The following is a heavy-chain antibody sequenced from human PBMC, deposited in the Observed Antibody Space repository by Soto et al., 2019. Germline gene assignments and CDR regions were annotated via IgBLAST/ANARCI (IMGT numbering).Heavy chain of an antibody. V-gene: IGHV4-4*02. Sequence: PLSVTCTDSGGSLSCRHWFMCVRKPPGQGLDWIGEINHSGSTNYNPSLKSRVTISVDTSKNQFSLKLSSVTAADTAVYYCARSPPTAITIFWPGQNNWFDPWGQGILVTGSS. CDR1: GGSLSCRHW. CDR3: ARSPPTAITIFWPGQNNWFDP. D-gene: IGHD3-9*01. CDR2: INHSGST. J-gene: IGHJ5*02.